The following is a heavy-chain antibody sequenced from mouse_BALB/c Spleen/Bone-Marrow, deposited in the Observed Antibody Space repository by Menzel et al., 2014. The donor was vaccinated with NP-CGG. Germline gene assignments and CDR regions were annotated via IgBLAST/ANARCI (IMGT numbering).Heavy chain of an antibody. V-gene: IGHV14-3*02. CDR3: APYYYGRWFGN. J-gene: IGHJ3*01. Sequence: EVQLQQSGAELVKPGASVKLSCTASGFNIKDTYMHWVKQRPEQGLEWIGRIDPANGNIKYDPKFQGKATITADTSSNTAYLQLSSLTSEDTAVYYCAPYYYGRWFGNWGQGTLVPVTA. CDR2: IDPANGNI. D-gene: IGHD1-1*01. CDR1: GFNIKDTY.